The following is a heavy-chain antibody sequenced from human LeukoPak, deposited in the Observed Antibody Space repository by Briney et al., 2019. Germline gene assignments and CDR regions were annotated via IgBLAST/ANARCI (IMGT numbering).Heavy chain of an antibody. CDR1: GGSISSSSYY. D-gene: IGHD2-2*01. Sequence: PSETLSLTCTVSGGSISSSSYYWGWIRQPPGKGLEWIESIYYSGSTYYNPSLKSRVTISVDTSKNQFSLTLSSVTAADTAVYYCATAKGYCSGTSCSTNFDYWGQGTLVTVSS. CDR2: IYYSGST. V-gene: IGHV4-39*01. J-gene: IGHJ4*02. CDR3: ATAKGYCSGTSCSTNFDY.